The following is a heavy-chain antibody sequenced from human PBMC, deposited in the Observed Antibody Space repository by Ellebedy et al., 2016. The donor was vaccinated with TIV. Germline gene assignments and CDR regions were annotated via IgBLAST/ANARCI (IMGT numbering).Heavy chain of an antibody. CDR2: FKIDASSA. V-gene: IGHV3-74*01. Sequence: HTGGSLRLSCATSGFTFTSHYMHWVRQVPGKGLVWVSRFKIDASSASYTDSVKGRFTISADSAKSILYLQMNGLRAEDTAVYYCARGYNSGLDFWGQGTLVTVSS. D-gene: IGHD5-18*01. J-gene: IGHJ4*02. CDR1: GFTFTSHY. CDR3: ARGYNSGLDF.